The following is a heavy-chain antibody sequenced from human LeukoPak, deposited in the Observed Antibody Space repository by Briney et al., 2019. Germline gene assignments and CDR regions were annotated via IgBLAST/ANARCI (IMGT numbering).Heavy chain of an antibody. J-gene: IGHJ5*02. D-gene: IGHD2-2*01. CDR2: INPNSGGT. CDR3: AGYCSSTSCSIYNWFDP. Sequence: ASVKVSCKASGYTFTGYYMHWVRQAPGQGLEWMGWINPNSGGTNYAQKFQGSVVMARVTSISTAYMELRRLRSDDTAVYYCAGYCSSTSCSIYNWFDPWGQGTLVTVSS. CDR1: GYTFTGYY. V-gene: IGHV1-2*02.